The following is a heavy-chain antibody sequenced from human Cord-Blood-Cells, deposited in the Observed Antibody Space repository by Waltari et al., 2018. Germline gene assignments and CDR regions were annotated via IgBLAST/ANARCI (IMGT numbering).Heavy chain of an antibody. Sequence: QVQLQQWGAGLLKPSETLSLTCAVYGGSFSGYYWSWIRQPPGKGLEWIGEINHSGRTNYNPSLKSRVTISVDTSKNQFSLKLSSVTAADTAVYYCASRDRIAAAGTHYWGQGTLVTVSS. J-gene: IGHJ4*02. CDR2: INHSGRT. V-gene: IGHV4-34*01. CDR3: ASRDRIAAAGTHY. D-gene: IGHD6-13*01. CDR1: GGSFSGYY.